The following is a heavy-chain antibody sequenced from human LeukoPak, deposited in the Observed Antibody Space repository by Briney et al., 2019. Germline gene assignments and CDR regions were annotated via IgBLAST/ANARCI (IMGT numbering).Heavy chain of an antibody. Sequence: ASVTVSCKASGYTFTSYGISWVRQAPGQGLEWMGWISAYNGNTNYAQKLQGRVTMTTDTSTSTAYMELRSLRSDDTAVYYCARDPSGIAARPVDYWGQGTLVTVSS. CDR1: GYTFTSYG. CDR2: ISAYNGNT. V-gene: IGHV1-18*01. CDR3: ARDPSGIAARPVDY. J-gene: IGHJ4*02. D-gene: IGHD6-6*01.